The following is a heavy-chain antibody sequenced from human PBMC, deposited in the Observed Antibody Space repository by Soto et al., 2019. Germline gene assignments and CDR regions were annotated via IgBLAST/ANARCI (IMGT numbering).Heavy chain of an antibody. Sequence: LRLSCAASGFPFSDSYMAWIRQAPGKGLEEIATISSTGSTPYYADSVKGRFTISRDNAQNSLYLEMNNLRAEDTAVYYCARGQQLVANWLDPWGQGILVTVSS. V-gene: IGHV3-11*01. CDR1: GFPFSDSY. J-gene: IGHJ5*02. D-gene: IGHD6-6*01. CDR3: ARGQQLVANWLDP. CDR2: ISSTGSTP.